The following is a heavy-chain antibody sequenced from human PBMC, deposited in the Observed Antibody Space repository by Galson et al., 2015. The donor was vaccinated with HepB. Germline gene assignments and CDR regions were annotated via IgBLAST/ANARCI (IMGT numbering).Heavy chain of an antibody. D-gene: IGHD6-19*01. V-gene: IGHV1-69*13. J-gene: IGHJ4*02. CDR2: IFPSFGTR. CDR3: ARALEQWLDRGWGLGHVDS. Sequence: SVKVSCKASGGPFSSYPINWVRQAPGQGLEWVGGIFPSFGTRHYYHKFQGRVTITADESTSTAYMELSSLTSEDTAVYYCARALEQWLDRGWGLGHVDSWGQGTLVTVSS. CDR1: GGPFSSYP.